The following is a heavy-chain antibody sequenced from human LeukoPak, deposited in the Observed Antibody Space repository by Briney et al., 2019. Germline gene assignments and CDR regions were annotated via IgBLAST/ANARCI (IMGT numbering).Heavy chain of an antibody. CDR2: VYSSGST. CDR3: ARRVTGTTWFDY. Sequence: SETLSLTCTVSGGSISSYYWSWIRQPPGKGLEWIGYVYSSGSTNYNPSLKSRVTISVDTSKNQFSQKLTSVTAADTAVYYCARRVTGTTWFDYWGQGTLVTVSS. V-gene: IGHV4-59*01. J-gene: IGHJ4*02. D-gene: IGHD1-7*01. CDR1: GGSISSYY.